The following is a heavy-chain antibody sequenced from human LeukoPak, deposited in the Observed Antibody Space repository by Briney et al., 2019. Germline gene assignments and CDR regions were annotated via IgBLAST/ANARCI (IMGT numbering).Heavy chain of an antibody. Sequence: SETLSLXCAVYGGSFSGYYWSWIRQPPGKVLEWIREINHSGSTNYNPSLKSRVTISVDTSKNQSSLKLSSVTAADTAVYYCARRSSSTIYYYYMDVWGKGTTVTVSS. CDR3: ARRSSSTIYYYYMDV. CDR1: GGSFSGYY. CDR2: INHSGST. J-gene: IGHJ6*03. V-gene: IGHV4-34*01. D-gene: IGHD6-6*01.